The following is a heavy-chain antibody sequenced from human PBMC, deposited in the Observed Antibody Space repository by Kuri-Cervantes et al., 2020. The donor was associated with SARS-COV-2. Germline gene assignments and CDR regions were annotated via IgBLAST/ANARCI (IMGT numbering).Heavy chain of an antibody. Sequence: GGSLRLSCAASGFTFSSYAMSWVRQAPGKGLEWVSAISGSGGSTYYADSVKGRFTISRDNSKNTLYLQLHSLGIEDTAVYYCANHYSRTGYGVYLQHWGQGTMVTVSS. CDR3: ANHYSRTGYGVYLQH. D-gene: IGHD2-2*01. CDR2: ISGSGGST. V-gene: IGHV3-23*01. J-gene: IGHJ1*01. CDR1: GFTFSSYA.